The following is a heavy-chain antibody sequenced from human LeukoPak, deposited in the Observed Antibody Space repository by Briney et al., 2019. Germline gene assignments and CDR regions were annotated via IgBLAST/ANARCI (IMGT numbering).Heavy chain of an antibody. D-gene: IGHD6-13*01. Sequence: GASVKVSCKASGYTFTSYGISWVRQAPGQGLEWMGWISAYNGNTNYAQKLQGRVTMTTDTSTSTAYMELRSLRSDDTAVYYCARWYSSSGYDNWFDPWGQGTLVTVSS. V-gene: IGHV1-18*01. J-gene: IGHJ5*02. CDR3: ARWYSSSGYDNWFDP. CDR1: GYTFTSYG. CDR2: ISAYNGNT.